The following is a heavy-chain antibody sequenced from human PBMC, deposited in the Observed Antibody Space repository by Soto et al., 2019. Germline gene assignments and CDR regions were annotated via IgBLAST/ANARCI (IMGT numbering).Heavy chain of an antibody. V-gene: IGHV3-23*01. CDR2: ISGSGGST. CDR3: AIGGVKGVLAYCVGYCYFDI. J-gene: IGHJ3*02. D-gene: IGHD2-21*02. CDR1: GFTFSSYA. Sequence: GGSLRLSCAASGFTFSSYAMSWVRQAPGKGLEWVSAISGSGGSTYYADSVKGRFTISRDNSKNTLYLQMNSLRAEDTAVYYCAIGGVKGVLAYCVGYCYFDIWGQVTMVTVSS.